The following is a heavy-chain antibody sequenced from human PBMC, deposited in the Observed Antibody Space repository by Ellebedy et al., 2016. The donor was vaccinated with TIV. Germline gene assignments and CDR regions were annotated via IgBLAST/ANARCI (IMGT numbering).Heavy chain of an antibody. CDR1: GFTFSDYY. Sequence: GGSLRLSXAASGFTFSDYYMNWIRQAPGKGLEWVSYISISGSTMYYADAAKGRFTISRDNAKNTLYLQMSSLRAEDTAVYYCVKPSSDLGDYWGQGTLVTVSS. D-gene: IGHD6-19*01. J-gene: IGHJ4*02. CDR2: ISISGSTM. CDR3: VKPSSDLGDY. V-gene: IGHV3-11*04.